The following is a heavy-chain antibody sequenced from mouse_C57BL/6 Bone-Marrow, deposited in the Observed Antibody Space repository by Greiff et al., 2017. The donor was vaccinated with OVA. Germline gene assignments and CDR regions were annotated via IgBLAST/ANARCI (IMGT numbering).Heavy chain of an antibody. Sequence: EVHLVESEGGLVQPGSSMKLSCTASGFTFSDYYMAWVRQVPEKGLEWVANINYDGSSTYYLDSLKSRFIISRDNAKNILYLQMSSLKSEDTATYYCARAPYGGYFDVWGTGTTVTVSS. CDR1: GFTFSDYY. D-gene: IGHD1-1*01. CDR3: ARAPYGGYFDV. J-gene: IGHJ1*03. V-gene: IGHV5-16*01. CDR2: INYDGSST.